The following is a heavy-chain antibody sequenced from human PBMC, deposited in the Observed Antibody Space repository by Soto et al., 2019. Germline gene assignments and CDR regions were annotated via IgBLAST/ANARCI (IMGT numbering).Heavy chain of an antibody. CDR2: IYHSGTT. J-gene: IGHJ3*02. CDR3: ASPVDSSGWHDAFNI. CDR1: GESISSGGYS. V-gene: IGHV4-30-2*01. Sequence: SETLSLTCSVSGESISSGGYSWSWIRQPPGGGLEWLGYIYHSGTTYSNPSLQSRLTMSVDRSKNEFSLNLNSVTAADTALYYCASPVDSSGWHDAFNIWGRGTLVTVSS. D-gene: IGHD6-19*01.